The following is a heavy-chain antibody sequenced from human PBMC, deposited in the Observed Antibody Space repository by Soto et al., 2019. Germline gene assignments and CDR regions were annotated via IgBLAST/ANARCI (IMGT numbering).Heavy chain of an antibody. Sequence: SETLSLTCTVSGGSISSYYWSWIRQPPGKGLEWIGYISYSGSTDYNPSLKSRVTISVDTSKNQFSLKLSSVTAADTAVYYCARVSYDYYDRTGYYYGTFDHWGQGTLVTVSS. J-gene: IGHJ4*02. CDR1: GGSISSYY. V-gene: IGHV4-59*01. D-gene: IGHD3-22*01. CDR2: ISYSGST. CDR3: ARVSYDYYDRTGYYYGTFDH.